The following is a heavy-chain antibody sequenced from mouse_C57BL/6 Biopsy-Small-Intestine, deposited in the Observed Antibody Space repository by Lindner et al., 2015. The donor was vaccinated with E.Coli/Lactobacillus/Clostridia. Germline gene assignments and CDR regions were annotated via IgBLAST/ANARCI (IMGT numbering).Heavy chain of an antibody. CDR2: IYPRSDNT. CDR1: GYTFTSYS. CDR3: ARGGSFITTVLSFDY. Sequence: VQLQESGAELARPGASVKLSCKASGYTFTSYSINWVKQRTGQGLEWIGEIYPRSDNTYYNEKFKGKATLTADKSSSTAYMELCSLTSEDSAVYICARGGSFITTVLSFDYWGQGTTLTVSS. J-gene: IGHJ2*01. D-gene: IGHD1-1*01. V-gene: IGHV1-81*01.